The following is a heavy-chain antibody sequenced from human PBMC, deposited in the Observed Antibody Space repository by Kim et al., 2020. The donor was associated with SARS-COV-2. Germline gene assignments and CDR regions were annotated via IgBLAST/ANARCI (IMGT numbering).Heavy chain of an antibody. CDR1: GGSISSSSYY. J-gene: IGHJ4*02. CDR3: ARVDVGGSYYFDY. CDR2: IYYSGST. D-gene: IGHD1-26*01. Sequence: SETLSLTCTVSGGSISSSSYYWGWIRQPPGKGLEWIGSIYYSGSTYYNPSLKSRVTISVDTSKNQFSLKLSSVTAADTAVYYCARVDVGGSYYFDYWGQGTLVTVSS. V-gene: IGHV4-39*07.